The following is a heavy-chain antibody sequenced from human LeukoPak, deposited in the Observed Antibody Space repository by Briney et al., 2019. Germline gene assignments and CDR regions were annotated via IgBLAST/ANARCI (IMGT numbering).Heavy chain of an antibody. CDR3: ARVFVSGVAGFYYFDY. D-gene: IGHD6-19*01. Sequence: KPSETLSLTCTVSGGSISSYYWSWIRQPPGKGLEWIGYIYYSGSTNYNPSLKSRVTISVDTSKNQFSLKLSSVTAADTAVYYCARVFVSGVAGFYYFDYWGQGTLVTVSS. CDR2: IYYSGST. J-gene: IGHJ4*02. CDR1: GGSISSYY. V-gene: IGHV4-59*01.